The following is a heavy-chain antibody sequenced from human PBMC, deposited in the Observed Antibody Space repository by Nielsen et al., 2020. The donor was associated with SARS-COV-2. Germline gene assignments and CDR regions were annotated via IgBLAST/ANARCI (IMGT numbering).Heavy chain of an antibody. CDR3: ARDGGGTSYGSGSFSSNSYYYYMDV. V-gene: IGHV4-34*01. CDR1: GGSFSGYY. Sequence: GSLRLSCAVYGGSFSGYYWSWIRQPPGKGLEWIGEINHSGSTNYNPSLKSRVTISVDTSKNQFSLKLSSVTAADTAVYYCARDGGGTSYGSGSFSSNSYYYYMDVWGRGTTVTVSS. J-gene: IGHJ6*03. CDR2: INHSGST. D-gene: IGHD3-10*01.